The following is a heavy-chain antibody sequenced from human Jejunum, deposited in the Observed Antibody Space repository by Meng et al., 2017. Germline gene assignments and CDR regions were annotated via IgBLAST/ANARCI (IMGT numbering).Heavy chain of an antibody. Sequence: VVPVGCAGRLGEPGGALRPSSQASAFTFSGASMSWIRQAPGKGLAWVRRMKSKRDVETTDYATPVKGRFTISRDDSENTMYLQMNSLRAEDTAVYYCAKDRLAVPGYPAIDYWGQGTLVTVSS. CDR2: MKSKRDVETT. D-gene: IGHD6-19*01. V-gene: IGHV3-15*01. CDR3: AKDRLAVPGYPAIDY. J-gene: IGHJ4*02. CDR1: AFTFSGAS.